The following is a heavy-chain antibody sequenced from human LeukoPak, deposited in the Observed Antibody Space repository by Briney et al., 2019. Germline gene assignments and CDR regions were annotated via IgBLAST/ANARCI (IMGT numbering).Heavy chain of an antibody. CDR2: ISYSGST. D-gene: IGHD1-14*01. CDR1: GGSISSSNFY. CDR3: ARHISGADFDY. Sequence: SETLSLTCTVSGGSISSSNFYWGWIRQPPGKGLEWIGTISYSGSTFYSPSLKSRVTISVDTSKNQFSLKLNSVTAADTAVYYCARHISGADFDYWGQGTLVTVSS. V-gene: IGHV4-39*01. J-gene: IGHJ4*02.